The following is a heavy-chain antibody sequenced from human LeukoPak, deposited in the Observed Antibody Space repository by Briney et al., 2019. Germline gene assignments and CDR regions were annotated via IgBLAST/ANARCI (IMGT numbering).Heavy chain of an antibody. CDR1: GYTFTSYG. J-gene: IGHJ4*02. D-gene: IGHD3-22*01. V-gene: IGHV1-18*01. CDR2: ISAYNGNT. CDR3: ARDAEPSYYYDSSGYTALYYFGY. Sequence: GASVKVSCKASGYTFTSYGISWVRQAPGQGLEWMGWISAYNGNTNYAQKLQGRVTMTTDTSTSTAYMELRSLRSDDTAVYYCARDAEPSYYYDSSGYTALYYFGYWGQGTLVTVSS.